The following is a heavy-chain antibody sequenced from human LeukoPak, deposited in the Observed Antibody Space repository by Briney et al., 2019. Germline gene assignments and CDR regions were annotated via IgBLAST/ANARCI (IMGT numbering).Heavy chain of an antibody. V-gene: IGHV3-30-3*01. Sequence: GGSLRLSCAASGFTFSSYAIHWVRQAPGQGLDWVAVISYDGSDKYYADSVKGRFTISRDNSRNTLYLQMNSLRPEDTAVYYCVRSYCGRTTCSGMDAWGQGTTVTVSS. D-gene: IGHD2-2*01. J-gene: IGHJ6*02. CDR3: VRSYCGRTTCSGMDA. CDR2: ISYDGSDK. CDR1: GFTFSSYA.